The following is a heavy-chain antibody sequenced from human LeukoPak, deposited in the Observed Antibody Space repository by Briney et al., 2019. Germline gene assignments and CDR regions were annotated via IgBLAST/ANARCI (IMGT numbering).Heavy chain of an antibody. CDR3: AEDKVVAATESFDY. V-gene: IGHV3-23*01. CDR1: GFTFSSYA. D-gene: IGHD2-15*01. Sequence: GGPLRLSCAASGFTFSSYAMSWVRQAPGKGLEWVSAISGSGGSTYYADSVKGRFTISRDNSKNTLYLQMNSLRAEDTAVYYCAEDKVVAATESFDYWGQGTLVTVSS. CDR2: ISGSGGST. J-gene: IGHJ4*02.